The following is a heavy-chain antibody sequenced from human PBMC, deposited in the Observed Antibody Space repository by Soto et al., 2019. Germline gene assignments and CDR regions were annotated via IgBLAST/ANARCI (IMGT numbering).Heavy chain of an antibody. CDR2: ISYNGGSR. V-gene: IGHV3-64D*06. Sequence: GGSLRLSCPASAFIFSACAMYWVRQAPGKGLEYVSVISYNGGSRYYADSVKGRFTISRDNSKNTLYLQMSSLTDEDTAVYYCVKGPSQGSSVFGPLDFWGQGTLVTVS. D-gene: IGHD3-3*01. CDR1: AFIFSACA. J-gene: IGHJ4*02. CDR3: VKGPSQGSSVFGPLDF.